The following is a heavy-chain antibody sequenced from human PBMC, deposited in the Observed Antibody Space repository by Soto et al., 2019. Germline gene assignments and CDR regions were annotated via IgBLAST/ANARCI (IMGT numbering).Heavy chain of an antibody. J-gene: IGHJ4*02. CDR3: ARGLRGGYNNRFALGY. CDR1: GGSFSGYY. CDR2: VNHSGST. Sequence: PSETLSLTCAVYGGSFSGYYWSWIRQPPGKGLEWIGEVNHSGSTNYNPSLKSRVTISVDTSKNQFSLKLSSVTAADTAVYYCARGLRGGYNNRFALGYWGQGTLVTVSS. D-gene: IGHD5-12*01. V-gene: IGHV4-34*01.